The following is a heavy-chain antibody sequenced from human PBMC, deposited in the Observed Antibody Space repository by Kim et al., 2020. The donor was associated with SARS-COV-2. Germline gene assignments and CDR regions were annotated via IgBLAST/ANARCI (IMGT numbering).Heavy chain of an antibody. Sequence: ASVKVSCKTSGYTFVSYFVCWVRQAPGQGLEWMGWFSAYNGNSRYAEKLQDRVIMTADTSTSTAYMELRRLRSDDTAVYYCARGNSAYYSHYYFAMDVWGRGTTVTVSS. CDR1: GYTFVSYF. J-gene: IGHJ6*03. CDR3: ARGNSAYYSHYYFAMDV. CDR2: FSAYNGNS. V-gene: IGHV1-18*04. D-gene: IGHD3-3*01.